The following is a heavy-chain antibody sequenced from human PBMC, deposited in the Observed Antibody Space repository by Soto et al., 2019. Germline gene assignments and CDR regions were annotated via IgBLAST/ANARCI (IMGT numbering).Heavy chain of an antibody. CDR3: AKVTRYAHYVRWFDS. V-gene: IGHV3-23*01. Sequence: GGSLGLSCTASGFTFSSYAMTWVRQAPGRGLEGVSGITASGGRTYYADPVKGRFTISRDNSKSTLYLQMNSLRAEDTAVYYCAKVTRYAHYVRWFDSWGQGTLVTVSS. CDR2: ITASGGRT. D-gene: IGHD3-16*01. CDR1: GFTFSSYA. J-gene: IGHJ5*01.